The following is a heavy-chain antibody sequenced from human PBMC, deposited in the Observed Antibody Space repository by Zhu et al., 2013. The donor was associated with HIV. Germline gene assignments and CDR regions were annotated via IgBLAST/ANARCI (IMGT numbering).Heavy chain of an antibody. CDR3: ARDLTYCSSTSCYINRPLAFDY. Sequence: QVQLVQSGAEVKKPGSSVKVSCKASGGTFSSYTISWVRQAPGQGLEWMGRIIPILGIANYAQKFQGRVTITADKSTSTAYMELSSLRSEDTAVYYCARDLTYCSSTSCYINRPLAFDYWGQGTLGHRLL. D-gene: IGHD2-2*02. CDR1: GGTFSSYT. V-gene: IGHV1-69*08. CDR2: IIPILGIA. J-gene: IGHJ4*02.